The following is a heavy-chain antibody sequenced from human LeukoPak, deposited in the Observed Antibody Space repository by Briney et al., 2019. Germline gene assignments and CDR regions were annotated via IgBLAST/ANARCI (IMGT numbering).Heavy chain of an antibody. J-gene: IGHJ4*02. D-gene: IGHD3-22*01. CDR2: IYYSGST. CDR3: ARERGGYYYDSSGYYDY. Sequence: PSQTLSLTCTVSGGSISSGDYYWSWIRQPPGKGLEWIGYIYYSGSTYYNPSLKSRVTISVDTSKNQFSLKLSSVTAADTAVYYCARERGGYYYDSSGYYDYWGQGTLVTVSS. CDR1: GGSISSGDYY. V-gene: IGHV4-30-4*08.